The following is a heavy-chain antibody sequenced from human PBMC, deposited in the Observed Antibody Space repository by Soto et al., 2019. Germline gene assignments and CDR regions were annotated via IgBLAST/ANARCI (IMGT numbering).Heavy chain of an antibody. Sequence: GAPVKGSCKASGGTFSSYAISWVRQAPGQGLEWMGGIIPIFGTANYAHKFQGRVTITADESTSKAYMELSSLRSEDTAGYYCARGHVVTAPIDYWGQGTLVTVSS. CDR1: GGTFSSYA. CDR3: ARGHVVTAPIDY. CDR2: IIPIFGTA. D-gene: IGHD2-21*02. V-gene: IGHV1-69*13. J-gene: IGHJ4*02.